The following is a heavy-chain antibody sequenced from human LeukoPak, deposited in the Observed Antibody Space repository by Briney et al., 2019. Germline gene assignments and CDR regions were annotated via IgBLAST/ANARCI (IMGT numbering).Heavy chain of an antibody. CDR1: GYSFTSYW. CDR3: ARLPIAAAGDLEYFQH. CDR2: IDPSDSYT. V-gene: IGHV5-10-1*01. J-gene: IGHJ1*01. D-gene: IGHD6-13*01. Sequence: GESLKISCEGSGYSFTSYWISWVRQMPGKGLEWMGRIDPSDSYTNYSPSFQGHVTISADKSISTAYLQWSSLKASDTAMYYCARLPIAAAGDLEYFQHWGQGTLVTVSS.